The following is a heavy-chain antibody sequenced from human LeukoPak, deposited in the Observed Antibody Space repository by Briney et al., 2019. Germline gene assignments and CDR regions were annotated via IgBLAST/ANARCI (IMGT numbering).Heavy chain of an antibody. D-gene: IGHD2-21*02. CDR3: AYRRAYCGADCYLPAFDY. CDR1: GGFISTPGYY. Sequence: SQTLSLTCTVSGGFISTPGYYWRWIRQHPGKGLEWIGYIYYSGSTYYNPSLRSRVTISVDTSKNQFSLKLSSVTGADTAVYSCAYRRAYCGADCYLPAFDYWGQGTLVTVSS. J-gene: IGHJ4*02. CDR2: IYYSGST. V-gene: IGHV4-31*03.